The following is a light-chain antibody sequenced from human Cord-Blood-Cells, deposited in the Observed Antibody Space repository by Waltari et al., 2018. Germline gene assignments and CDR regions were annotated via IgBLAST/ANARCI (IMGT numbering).Light chain of an antibody. CDR3: SSYTSSSTVV. CDR1: SSDVGRYNR. CDR2: EVR. V-gene: IGLV2-18*02. J-gene: IGLJ2*01. Sequence: QSALTQPPSVSGSPGQSVTISCTATSSDVGRYNRVSWYQQPPGTAPNLKIYEVRNRPSGVPDRFSGSKSGNTASLTISGLQAEDEADYYCSSYTSSSTVVFGGGTKLTVL.